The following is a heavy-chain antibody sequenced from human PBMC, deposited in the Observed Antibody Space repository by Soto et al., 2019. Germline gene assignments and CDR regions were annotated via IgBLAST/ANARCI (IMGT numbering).Heavy chain of an antibody. J-gene: IGHJ4*02. Sequence: QVQLVQSGAEVKKPGASVKVSCKASGYTFISYYMHWVRQAPGQGLEWMGIINPSGGNTSYAQKFQGRVTMTRDTSTRTVYMDLSSLRSEDTAVYYCASGRLSMLIDYWGQGTLVTVSS. CDR3: ASGRLSMLIDY. CDR2: INPSGGNT. V-gene: IGHV1-46*01. D-gene: IGHD2-8*01. CDR1: GYTFISYY.